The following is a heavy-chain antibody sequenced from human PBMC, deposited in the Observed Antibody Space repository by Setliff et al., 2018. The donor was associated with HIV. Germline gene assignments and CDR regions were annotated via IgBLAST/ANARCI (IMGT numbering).Heavy chain of an antibody. CDR2: INPSGGST. D-gene: IGHD5-12*01. CDR1: GYTFTSYY. Sequence: GASVKVSCKASGYTFTSYYMHWVRQAPGQGLEWMGIINPSGGSTSYAQKFQDRVTITADESTSTVYMEISSLTSEDTALYYCARGPLYGYDRGYFDYWGQGTLVTVSS. J-gene: IGHJ4*02. V-gene: IGHV1-46*01. CDR3: ARGPLYGYDRGYFDY.